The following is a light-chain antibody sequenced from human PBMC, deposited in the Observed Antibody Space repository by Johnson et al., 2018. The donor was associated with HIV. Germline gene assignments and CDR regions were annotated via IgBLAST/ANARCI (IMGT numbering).Light chain of an antibody. Sequence: QLVLTQPPSVSAAPRQKVTISCSGSSSNIGKNYVSWYRHLPGTAPKLLIYDNDKRPSGIPDRFFGSKSGTSATLDITGLQTGDEGDYYCGAWDSSLNAYVFGAGTKVTVL. CDR1: SSNIGKNY. CDR2: DND. V-gene: IGLV1-51*01. J-gene: IGLJ1*01. CDR3: GAWDSSLNAYV.